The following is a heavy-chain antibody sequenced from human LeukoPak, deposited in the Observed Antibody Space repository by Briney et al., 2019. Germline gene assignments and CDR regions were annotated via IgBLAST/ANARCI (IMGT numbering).Heavy chain of an antibody. J-gene: IGHJ4*02. D-gene: IGHD3-16*01. CDR3: IMRAARPTG. Sequence: GGSLRLSCAASGFTFSDYTMNWVRQAPGKGLEWVSAISGSGGSTYYADSVKGRFTISRDNSKNTLYLQMNSLRAEDTAVYYCIMRAARPTGWGQGTLVTVSS. CDR2: ISGSGGST. V-gene: IGHV3-23*01. CDR1: GFTFSDYT.